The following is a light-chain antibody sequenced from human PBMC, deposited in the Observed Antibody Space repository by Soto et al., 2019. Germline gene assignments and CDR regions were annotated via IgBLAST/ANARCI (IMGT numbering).Light chain of an antibody. V-gene: IGKV3-15*01. CDR1: QGVSTN. Sequence: EILLSQSTAALSVSPGEGCPLSCSASQGVSTNLAWYQQKPGQAPRLLIYVASTRATGIPARFSGSGSGTEFTLTISSLQSEDFAVYYCQQYNNLPRTFGQGTKVDIK. J-gene: IGKJ1*01. CDR2: VAS. CDR3: QQYNNLPRT.